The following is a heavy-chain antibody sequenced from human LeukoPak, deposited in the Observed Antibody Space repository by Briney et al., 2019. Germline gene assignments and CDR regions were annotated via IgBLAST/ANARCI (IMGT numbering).Heavy chain of an antibody. D-gene: IGHD3-22*01. CDR2: IYHSGST. J-gene: IGHJ4*02. V-gene: IGHV4-38-2*02. CDR1: GYSISSGYY. CDR3: ARVFPYYYDSSGPQS. Sequence: SETLSLTCTVSGYSISSGYYWGWIRQPPGKGLEWIGSIYHSGSTYYNPSLKSRVTISVDTSKNQFSLKLSSVTAADSAVYYCARVFPYYYDSSGPQSWGQGTLVTVSS.